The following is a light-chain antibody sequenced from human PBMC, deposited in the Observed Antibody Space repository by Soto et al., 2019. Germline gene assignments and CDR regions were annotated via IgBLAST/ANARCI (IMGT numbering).Light chain of an antibody. J-gene: IGKJ1*01. V-gene: IGKV3D-20*01. CDR1: QRVSGGF. Sequence: DIVLTQSPATLSLSPGERATLYCGASQRVSGGFRAWYQQKPGLAPRLILYDTSFRATGSPDRFSGSGSGTDCTLTISRLDPEDFAVYYCQQYGSSPSFGQGTKVEIK. CDR2: DTS. CDR3: QQYGSSPS.